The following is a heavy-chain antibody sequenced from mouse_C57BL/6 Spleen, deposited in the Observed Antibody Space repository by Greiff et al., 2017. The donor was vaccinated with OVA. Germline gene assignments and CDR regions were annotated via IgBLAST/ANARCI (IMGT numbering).Heavy chain of an antibody. D-gene: IGHD2-14*01. CDR2: IRSKSNNYAT. J-gene: IGHJ2*01. CDR3: VRHEGTESYFDY. Sequence: GGGLVQPKGSLKLSCAASGFSFNTYAMNWVRQAPGKGLEWVARIRSKSNNYATYYADSVKDRFTISRDDSESMLYLQMNNLKTEDTAMYYCVRHEGTESYFDYWGQGTTLTVSS. CDR1: GFSFNTYA. V-gene: IGHV10-1*01.